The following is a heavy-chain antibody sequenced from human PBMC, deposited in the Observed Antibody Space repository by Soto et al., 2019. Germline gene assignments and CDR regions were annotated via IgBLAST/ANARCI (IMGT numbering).Heavy chain of an antibody. V-gene: IGHV3-30*18. CDR3: AKDREIFGVMYSYTWYCGMDV. J-gene: IGHJ6*02. CDR2: TSYDGSNK. Sequence: VGSLRLSYAASRFTFSIYGMHCVRQAPGKGLEWVALTSYDGSNKYYPDSVKGRFTISRDNSKNTLYLQMNSLRPEDTAVYYCAKDREIFGVMYSYTWYCGMDVWGQGTTVTVSS. D-gene: IGHD3-3*01. CDR1: RFTFSIYG.